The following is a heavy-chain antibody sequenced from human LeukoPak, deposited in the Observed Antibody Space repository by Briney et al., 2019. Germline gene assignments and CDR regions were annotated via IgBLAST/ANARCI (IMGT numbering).Heavy chain of an antibody. CDR2: ISGYSGNT. Sequence: ASVKVPCKASGYTFTIYGISWVRQAPGQGLEWMGWISGYSGNTNYAQKFQGRVTMTTDTSTSTAYMELRSLRSDDSAVYYCARYFYDSSGSSSDAFDIWGQGTMVTVSS. CDR3: ARYFYDSSGSSSDAFDI. J-gene: IGHJ3*02. CDR1: GYTFTIYG. V-gene: IGHV1-18*01. D-gene: IGHD3-22*01.